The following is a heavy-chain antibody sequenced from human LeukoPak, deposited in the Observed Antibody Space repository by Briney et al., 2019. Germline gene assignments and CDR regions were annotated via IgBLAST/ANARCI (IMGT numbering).Heavy chain of an antibody. CDR3: AKDGETYYYGSGSYYGHFDY. D-gene: IGHD3-10*01. V-gene: IGHV3-30*18. CDR2: ISYDGSNK. Sequence: GGSMRLSCAASGFTFSSYGMHWVRQAPGKGLEWVAVISYDGSNKYYADSVKGRFTISRDNSKNTLYLQMNSLRAEDTAVYYCAKDGETYYYGSGSYYGHFDYWGQGTLVTVSS. CDR1: GFTFSSYG. J-gene: IGHJ4*02.